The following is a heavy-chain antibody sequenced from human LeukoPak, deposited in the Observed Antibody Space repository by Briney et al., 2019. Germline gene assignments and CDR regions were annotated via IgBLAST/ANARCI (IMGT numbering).Heavy chain of an antibody. V-gene: IGHV4-59*02. D-gene: IGHD2-21*01. CDR2: IYYSGST. J-gene: IGHJ3*02. CDR1: GGSVSSYY. Sequence: PSETLSLTCTVSGGSVSSYYWRWIRQPPGKGLEWIGYIYYSGSTNYNPSLKSRVTISVDTSKNQFSLKLSSVTAADTAVYYCARFIFDSAFDIWGQGTMVTVSS. CDR3: ARFIFDSAFDI.